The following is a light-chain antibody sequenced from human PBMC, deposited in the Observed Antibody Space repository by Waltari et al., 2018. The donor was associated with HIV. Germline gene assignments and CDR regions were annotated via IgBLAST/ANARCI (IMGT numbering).Light chain of an antibody. J-gene: IGLJ3*02. Sequence: SSVLTQPPSVSVAPGQTARITCGGNHIGDKSVHWYQQKPGQAPVLVVYDDSDRPSGIPERFSGSNSGNTATLTISGVEAGDEADCYCQVWDVVSDHVLFGGGTKLTVL. CDR1: HIGDKS. V-gene: IGLV3-21*02. CDR2: DDS. CDR3: QVWDVVSDHVL.